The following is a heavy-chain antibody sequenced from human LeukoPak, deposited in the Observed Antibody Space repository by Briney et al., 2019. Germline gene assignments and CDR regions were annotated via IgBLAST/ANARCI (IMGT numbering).Heavy chain of an antibody. CDR3: AKVHSSGWPLYYYYYMDV. J-gene: IGHJ6*03. V-gene: IGHV3-23*01. CDR2: ISGSGGST. CDR1: GFTFSSYG. Sequence: GRSLRLSCAASGFTFSSYGMSWVRQAPGKGLEWVSAISGSGGSTYYADSVKGRFTISRDNSKNTLYLQMNSLRAEDTAVYYCAKVHSSGWPLYYYYYMDVWGKGTTVTISS. D-gene: IGHD6-19*01.